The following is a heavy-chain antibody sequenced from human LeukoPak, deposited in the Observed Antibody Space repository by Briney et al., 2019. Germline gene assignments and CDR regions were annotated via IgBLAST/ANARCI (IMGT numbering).Heavy chain of an antibody. CDR1: GGSFSGYY. J-gene: IGHJ4*02. Sequence: PSETLSLTCAVYGGSFSGYYWSWIRQPPGKGLEWIGEINHSGSTNYNPSLKSRVTISVDTSKNQFSLQLRSVTAADTAVYYCARDYGGNFDYWGQGTLVTVSS. CDR3: ARDYGGNFDY. V-gene: IGHV4-34*01. D-gene: IGHD4-23*01. CDR2: INHSGST.